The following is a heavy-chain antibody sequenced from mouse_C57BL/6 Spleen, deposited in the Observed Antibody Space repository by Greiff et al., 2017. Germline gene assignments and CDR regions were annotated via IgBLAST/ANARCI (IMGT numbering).Heavy chain of an antibody. V-gene: IGHV1-54*01. CDR3: ARERSLYAMDY. Sequence: QVQLQQSGAELVRPGTSVKVSCKASGYAFTNYLIEWVKQRPGQGLEWIGVINPGSGGTNYTEKFKGKATLTADKSSSTAYMQLSSLTSEDSAVYFCARERSLYAMDYWGQGTSVTVSS. CDR2: INPGSGGT. CDR1: GYAFTNYL. J-gene: IGHJ4*01.